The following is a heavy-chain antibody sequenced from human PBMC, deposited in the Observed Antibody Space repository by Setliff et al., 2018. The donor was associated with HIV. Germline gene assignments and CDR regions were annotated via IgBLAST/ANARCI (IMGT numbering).Heavy chain of an antibody. CDR2: IYYSGST. J-gene: IGHJ4*02. CDR1: GFSLSNGRMG. CDR3: ARVRRRDGYNFDY. Sequence: SGPTLVNPTETLTLTCTVSGFSLSNGRMGVSWIRQPPGKGLEWIGYIYYSGSTNYNPSLKSRVTISVDTSKNQFSLKLSSVTAADTAVYYCARVRRRDGYNFDYWGQGTLVTVSS. D-gene: IGHD5-12*01. V-gene: IGHV4-61*01.